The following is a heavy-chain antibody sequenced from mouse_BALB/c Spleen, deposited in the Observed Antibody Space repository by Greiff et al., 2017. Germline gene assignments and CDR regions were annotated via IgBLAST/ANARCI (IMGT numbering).Heavy chain of an antibody. CDR3: ARRDDGYDVWFAY. D-gene: IGHD2-2*01. CDR1: GFNIKDTY. Sequence: VQLQQSGAELVKPGASVKLSCTASGFNIKDTYMHWVKQRPEQGLEWIGRIDPANGNTKYDPKFQGKATITADTSSNTAYLQLSSLTSEDTAVYYCARRDDGYDVWFAYWGQGTLVTVSA. J-gene: IGHJ3*01. V-gene: IGHV14-3*02. CDR2: IDPANGNT.